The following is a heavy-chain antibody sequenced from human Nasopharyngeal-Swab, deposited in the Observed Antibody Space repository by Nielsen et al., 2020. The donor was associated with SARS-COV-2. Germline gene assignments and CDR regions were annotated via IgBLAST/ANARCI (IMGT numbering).Heavy chain of an antibody. CDR1: GGSISSYY. V-gene: IGHV4-59*01. Sequence: SETLSLTCTVSGGSISSYYWSWIRQPPGKGLEWIGYIYYSGSTNYNPSLKSRVTLSVDTSKNQFSLKLSSVTAADTAVYYCARSPADYYDSSGYPLDFDYWGQGTLVTVSS. CDR3: ARSPADYYDSSGYPLDFDY. J-gene: IGHJ4*02. CDR2: IYYSGST. D-gene: IGHD3-22*01.